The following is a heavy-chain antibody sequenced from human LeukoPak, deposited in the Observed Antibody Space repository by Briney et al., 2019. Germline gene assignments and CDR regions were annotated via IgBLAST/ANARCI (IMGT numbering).Heavy chain of an antibody. D-gene: IGHD1/OR15-1a*01. V-gene: IGHV3-43*01. CDR3: AKWTRDRGSGTTGGYYYYYMDV. CDR1: GFTFDDYT. J-gene: IGHJ6*03. Sequence: GGSLRLSCAASGFTFDDYTMHWVRQAPGKGLEWVSLISWDGGSTYYADSVKGRFTISRDNSKNSLYLQMNSLRTEDTALYYCAKWTRDRGSGTTGGYYYYYMDVWGKGTTVTVSS. CDR2: ISWDGGST.